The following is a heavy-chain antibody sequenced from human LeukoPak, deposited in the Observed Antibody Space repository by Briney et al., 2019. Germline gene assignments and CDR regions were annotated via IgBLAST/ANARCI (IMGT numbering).Heavy chain of an antibody. J-gene: IGHJ4*02. CDR3: ARGYCSSTSCLHVDY. Sequence: ASVKVSCKASGYTFTSYGISWVRQAPGQGLEWMGWISAYNGNTNYAQELQGRVTMTTDTSTSTAYMELRSLRSDDTAVYYCARGYCSSTSCLHVDYWGQGTLVTVSS. CDR2: ISAYNGNT. V-gene: IGHV1-18*01. D-gene: IGHD2-2*01. CDR1: GYTFTSYG.